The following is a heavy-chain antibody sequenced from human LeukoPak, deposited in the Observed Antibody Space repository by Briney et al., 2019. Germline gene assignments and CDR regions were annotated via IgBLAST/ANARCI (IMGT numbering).Heavy chain of an antibody. J-gene: IGHJ4*02. CDR2: INPNSGGT. Sequence: GASVKVSCKASGYTFTGYYMHWVRQAPGQGLEWMGWINPNSGGTNYAQKFQGRVTMTRDTSISTAYMELSRLRSDDTAVYYCASQGFTHAIAAAGDFDYWGQGTLVTVSS. CDR1: GYTFTGYY. CDR3: ASQGFTHAIAAAGDFDY. D-gene: IGHD6-13*01. V-gene: IGHV1-2*02.